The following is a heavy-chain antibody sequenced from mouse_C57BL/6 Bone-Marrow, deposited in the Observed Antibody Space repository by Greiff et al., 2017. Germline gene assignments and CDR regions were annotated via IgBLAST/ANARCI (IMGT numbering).Heavy chain of an antibody. CDR2: IDPTDSYT. D-gene: IGHD1-1*01. Sequence: QVQLQQPGAELVRPGASVKLSCKASGYTFTSYWMHWVKQRPGQGLEWIGEIDPTDSYTNYNQKFKGKSTLTVDKSSSTAYMQLISLTSEASAVYYCAREGNYSFGMAYWGQGTSVTVSS. V-gene: IGHV1-69*01. CDR3: AREGNYSFGMAY. CDR1: GYTFTSYW. J-gene: IGHJ4*01.